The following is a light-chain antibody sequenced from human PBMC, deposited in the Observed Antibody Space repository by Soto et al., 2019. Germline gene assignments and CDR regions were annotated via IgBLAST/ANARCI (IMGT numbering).Light chain of an antibody. V-gene: IGLV6-57*04. Sequence: NFMLTQPHSLSKSPGKTVTISCTRSSVSIARNYVQWYQQRPGSAPTTVIYEDNQRPSGVPDRFSGSIDSSSNSPSLAIAGLKTEYEADYYCHAYDRCIHVVFGGGTKVTVL. CDR2: EDN. J-gene: IGLJ2*01. CDR1: SVSIARNY. CDR3: HAYDRCIHVV.